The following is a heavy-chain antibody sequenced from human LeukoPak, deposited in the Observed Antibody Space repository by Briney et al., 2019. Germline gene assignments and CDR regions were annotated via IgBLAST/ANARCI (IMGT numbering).Heavy chain of an antibody. CDR3: ARQGYDSSGYYYGEFDY. CDR1: GGSISSGGYY. D-gene: IGHD3-22*01. Sequence: PSETLSLTCTVSGGSISSGGYYWSWIRQHPGKGLEWIGYIYYSGSTNYNPSLKSRVTISVDTSKNQFSLKLSSVTAADTAVYYCARQGYDSSGYYYGEFDYWGQGTLVTVSS. J-gene: IGHJ4*02. V-gene: IGHV4-61*08. CDR2: IYYSGST.